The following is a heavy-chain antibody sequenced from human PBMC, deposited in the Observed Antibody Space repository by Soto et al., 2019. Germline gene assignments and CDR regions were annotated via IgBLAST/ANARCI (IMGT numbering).Heavy chain of an antibody. V-gene: IGHV4-59*01. D-gene: IGHD3-22*01. Sequence: SETLSLTCTVSGGSMSPYYWSWIRQPPGKGLEWIGYMYYSGSSNYSPSLKSRVTMSVDTSKNQLSLKLTSVTAADTAVYYCARGYYDSSGYYSDYWGQGTLVTVSS. CDR2: MYYSGSS. CDR3: ARGYYDSSGYYSDY. J-gene: IGHJ4*02. CDR1: GGSMSPYY.